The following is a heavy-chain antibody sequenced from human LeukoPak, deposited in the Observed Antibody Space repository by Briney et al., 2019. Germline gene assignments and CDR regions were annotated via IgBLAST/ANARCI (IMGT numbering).Heavy chain of an antibody. V-gene: IGHV4-61*02. J-gene: IGHJ4*02. CDR2: IYTSGST. CDR1: GGSISSGSYY. CDR3: ARGTTVVTPLDY. Sequence: SETLSLTCTVSGGSISSGSYYWSWIRQPAGKGLEWIGRIYTSGSTNYNPSLKSRVTISVDTSKNQLSLKLSSVTAADTAVYYCARGTTVVTPLDYWGQGTLVTVSS. D-gene: IGHD4-23*01.